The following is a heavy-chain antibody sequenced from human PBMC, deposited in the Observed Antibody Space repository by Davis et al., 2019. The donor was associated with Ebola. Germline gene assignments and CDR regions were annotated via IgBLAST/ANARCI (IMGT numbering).Heavy chain of an antibody. Sequence: GESLKISCTASGFTFGDYAMSWVRQAPGKGLEWVGFIRSKAYGGTTEYAASVKGRFTISRDDSKSIAYLQMNSLKTEDTAVYYCSRELLGYWGQGTLVTVSS. V-gene: IGHV3-49*04. J-gene: IGHJ4*02. D-gene: IGHD1-26*01. CDR3: SRELLGY. CDR2: IRSKAYGGTT. CDR1: GFTFGDYA.